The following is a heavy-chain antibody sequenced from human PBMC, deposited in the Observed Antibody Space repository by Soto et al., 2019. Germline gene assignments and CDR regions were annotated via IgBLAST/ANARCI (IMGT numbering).Heavy chain of an antibody. CDR2: LYSGGST. J-gene: IGHJ3*02. V-gene: IGHV3-53*02. CDR1: GLTVSSNY. D-gene: IGHD3-10*01. Sequence: EVQLVETGGGLIQPGGSLRLSCAASGLTVSSNYMNWVRQAPGKGLEWVSVLYSGGSTHHAGSVKGRFIISRDNSKNTLYLQMNSLRVEDTAVYYCARDRPGDEGDGFDIWGHGTMVTVSS. CDR3: ARDRPGDEGDGFDI.